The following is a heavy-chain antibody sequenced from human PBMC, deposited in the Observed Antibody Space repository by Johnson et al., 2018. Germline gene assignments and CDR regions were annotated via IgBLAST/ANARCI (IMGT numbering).Heavy chain of an antibody. CDR2: IYTGGST. J-gene: IGHJ6*02. V-gene: IGHV3-53*01. CDR3: ARARSWGIQLYYYYYGMDV. D-gene: IGHD5-18*01. Sequence: VQLVESGGGVVQPGGSLRLSCAASGFSVRSDYMSWVRQAPGKGLEWVSVIYTGGSTYYADSVKGRFTISRDKSKNTLYLQMNSLRSEDTAVYYCARARSWGIQLYYYYYGMDVWGQGTTVTVSS. CDR1: GFSVRSDY.